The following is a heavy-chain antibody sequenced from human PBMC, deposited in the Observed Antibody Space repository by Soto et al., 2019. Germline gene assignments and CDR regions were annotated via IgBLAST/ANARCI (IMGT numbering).Heavy chain of an antibody. V-gene: IGHV1-69*01. CDR2: IIPIFGTA. CDR1: GGTFSSYA. Sequence: QVQLVQSGAEVKKPGSSVKVSCKASGGTFSSYAISWVRQAPGQGLEWMGGIIPIFGTANYAQKFQGRVTTTADESTSTAYMELSSLRSEDTAVYYCARQVNYDYVWGSYRAYFDYWGQGTLVTVSS. J-gene: IGHJ4*02. CDR3: ARQVNYDYVWGSYRAYFDY. D-gene: IGHD3-16*02.